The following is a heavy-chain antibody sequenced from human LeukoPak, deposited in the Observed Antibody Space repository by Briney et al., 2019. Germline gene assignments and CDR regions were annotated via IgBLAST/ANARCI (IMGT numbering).Heavy chain of an antibody. J-gene: IGHJ4*02. Sequence: KVSCKASGYTFTSYWIGWVRQMPGKGLEWMGIIYPGDSDTRYSPSFQGQVTISADKSISTAYLQWSSLKASDTAMYYCARSPQYNWNPEVWGQGTLVTVSS. D-gene: IGHD1-20*01. CDR3: ARSPQYNWNPEV. V-gene: IGHV5-51*01. CDR1: GYTFTSYW. CDR2: IYPGDSDT.